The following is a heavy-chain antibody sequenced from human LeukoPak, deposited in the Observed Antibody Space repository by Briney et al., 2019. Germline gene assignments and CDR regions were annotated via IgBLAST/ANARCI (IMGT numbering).Heavy chain of an antibody. J-gene: IGHJ4*02. D-gene: IGHD3-22*01. V-gene: IGHV2-70*11. CDR3: ARAYYDSSGYRAGAFSSFDY. CDR1: GFSLSTSGMC. Sequence: SESGPTLVKPTQTLTLTCTFSGFSLSTSGMCVSWIRQPPGKALEWLARIDWDDDKYYSTSLKTRLTISKDTSKNQVVLTMTNMDPVDTATYYCARAYYDSSGYRAGAFSSFDYWGQGTLVTVSS. CDR2: IDWDDDK.